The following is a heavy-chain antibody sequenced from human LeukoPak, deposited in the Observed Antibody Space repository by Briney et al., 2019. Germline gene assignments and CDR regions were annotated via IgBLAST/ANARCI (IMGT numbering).Heavy chain of an antibody. CDR1: GGSFSGYY. V-gene: IGHV4-34*01. CDR2: INHSGST. CDR3: ARLPVKYGGYWAHYFDY. Sequence: PSETLSLTCAVYGGSFSGYYWSWIRQPPGKGLEWIGEINHSGSTNYNPSLKSRVTISVDTSKNQFSLKLSSVTAADTAVYYCARLPVKYGGYWAHYFDYWGQGTLVTVSS. J-gene: IGHJ4*02. D-gene: IGHD5-12*01.